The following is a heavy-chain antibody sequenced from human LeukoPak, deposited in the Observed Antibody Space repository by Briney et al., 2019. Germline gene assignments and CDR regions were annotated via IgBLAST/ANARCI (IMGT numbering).Heavy chain of an antibody. V-gene: IGHV3-23*01. Sequence: GGSLRLSCAASGFTFSSHAMGWVRQAPGKGLEWVSSITGSGASTYYGDSVKGRFTISRDNSKNTLYLQMSRLRAEDTAVYYCAKDGGGSLEWLPPMDVWGQGTTVTVSS. J-gene: IGHJ6*02. CDR2: ITGSGAST. CDR1: GFTFSSHA. CDR3: AKDGGGSLEWLPPMDV. D-gene: IGHD3-3*01.